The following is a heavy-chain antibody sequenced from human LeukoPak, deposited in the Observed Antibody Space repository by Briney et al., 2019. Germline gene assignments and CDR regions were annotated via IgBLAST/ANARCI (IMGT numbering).Heavy chain of an antibody. V-gene: IGHV1-69*13. CDR2: SIPIFGTA. D-gene: IGHD4-17*01. CDR1: GGTFSSYA. J-gene: IGHJ4*02. Sequence: SVKVSCKASGGTFSSYAISWVRQAPGEGLEWMGGSIPIFGTANYAQKFQGRVTITADESTSTAYMELSSLRSEDTAVYYCASLMTTVTTVFDYWGQGTLVTVSS. CDR3: ASLMTTVTTVFDY.